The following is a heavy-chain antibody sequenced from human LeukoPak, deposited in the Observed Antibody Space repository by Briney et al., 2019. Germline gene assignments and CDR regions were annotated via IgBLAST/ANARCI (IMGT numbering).Heavy chain of an antibody. CDR1: GFPFSSFS. V-gene: IGHV3-48*02. J-gene: IGHJ4*02. D-gene: IGHD1-26*01. CDR2: ISSSSTTI. CDR3: AKDPISGHYTFDY. Sequence: GGSLRLSCAASGFPFSSFSMNWVRQAPGEGLEWVSYISSSSTTIDYADTVKGPFTVSRDNAKNSLYLQINSLKDDDTAVYYCAKDPISGHYTFDYWGQGTLVTVSS.